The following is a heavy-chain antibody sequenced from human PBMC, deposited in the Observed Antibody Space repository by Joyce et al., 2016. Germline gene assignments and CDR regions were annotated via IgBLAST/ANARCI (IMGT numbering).Heavy chain of an antibody. D-gene: IGHD6-19*01. CDR3: ACHFRPHGYTSGWDRRGAYDF. Sequence: EVQLVQSAAEVKKPGESLRISCEGSGYTFAAYYITWVRQMPGKGLEWMGRMDPSDSYTNYSPSFQGHVTFSADKSVNTAFLQWSRLEASDTGIYYCACHFRPHGYTSGWDRRGAYDFWGQGTMVTVSS. J-gene: IGHJ3*01. CDR1: GYTFAAYY. CDR2: MDPSDSYT. V-gene: IGHV5-10-1*03.